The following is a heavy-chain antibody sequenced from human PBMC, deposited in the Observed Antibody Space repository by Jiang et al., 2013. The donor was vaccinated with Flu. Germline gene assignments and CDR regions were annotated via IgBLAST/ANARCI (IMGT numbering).Heavy chain of an antibody. CDR2: IDWDDDK. J-gene: IGHJ5*02. Sequence: KPTQTLTLTCTFSGFSLSTSGMCVSWIRQPPGKALEWLALIDWDDDKYYSTSLKTRLTISKDTSKNQVVLTMTNMDPVDTATYYCARGPRSYRYRGWFDPWGQGTLVTVSS. CDR3: ARGPRSYRYRGWFDP. V-gene: IGHV2-70*01. D-gene: IGHD3-16*02. CDR1: GFSLSTSGMC.